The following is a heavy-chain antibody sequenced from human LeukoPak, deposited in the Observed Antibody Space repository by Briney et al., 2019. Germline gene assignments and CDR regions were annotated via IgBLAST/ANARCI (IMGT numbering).Heavy chain of an antibody. CDR1: GYTSTGYY. CDR3: ARSRHWGSGFDY. CDR2: INPNSGGT. Sequence: ASVKVSCKASGYTSTGYYMHWVRQAPGQGLEWMGWINPNSGGTNYAQKFQGRVTMTRDTSISTAYMELSRLRSDDTAVYYCARSRHWGSGFDYWGQGTLVTVSS. V-gene: IGHV1-2*02. J-gene: IGHJ4*02. D-gene: IGHD7-27*01.